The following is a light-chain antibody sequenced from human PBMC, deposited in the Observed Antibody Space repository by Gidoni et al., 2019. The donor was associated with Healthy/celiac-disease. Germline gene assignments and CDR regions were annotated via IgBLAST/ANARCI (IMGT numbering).Light chain of an antibody. V-gene: IGLV2-14*01. Sequence: SALTQPASVSGSPGHSITISCTGTSSDVGGYNYVSWYQQHPGKAPKLMIYEVSNRPSGVSNRFSGSKSGNTAPLTISGLQAEDEADYYCSSYTSSSTLDVVFGGGTKLTVL. CDR2: EVS. J-gene: IGLJ2*01. CDR1: SSDVGGYNY. CDR3: SSYTSSSTLDVV.